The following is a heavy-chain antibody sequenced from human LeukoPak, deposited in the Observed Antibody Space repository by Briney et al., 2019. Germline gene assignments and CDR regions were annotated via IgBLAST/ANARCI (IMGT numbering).Heavy chain of an antibody. J-gene: IGHJ4*02. D-gene: IGHD2-2*01. Sequence: SCKASGFTFSSYAMSWVRQAPGKGLEWVSAISGSGGSTYYADSVKGRFTISRDNSKNTLYLQMNSLRAEDTAVYYCAKDQYLGRSDYWGQGTLVTVSS. CDR2: ISGSGGST. CDR1: GFTFSSYA. CDR3: AKDQYLGRSDY. V-gene: IGHV3-23*01.